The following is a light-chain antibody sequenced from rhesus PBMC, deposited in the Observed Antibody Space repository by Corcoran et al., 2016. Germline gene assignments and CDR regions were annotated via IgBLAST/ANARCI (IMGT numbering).Light chain of an antibody. V-gene: IGKV1-28*02. Sequence: DIQMTQSPSSLSASVGDTVTITCRASQGISSYLNWFQQKPGKTPKLLIYAASSLESGVPSRFSGIGSGTESTRTISSLQPEDFATYYCLQHNSYPYSFGQGTKVEIK. CDR1: QGISSY. J-gene: IGKJ2*01. CDR3: LQHNSYPYS. CDR2: AAS.